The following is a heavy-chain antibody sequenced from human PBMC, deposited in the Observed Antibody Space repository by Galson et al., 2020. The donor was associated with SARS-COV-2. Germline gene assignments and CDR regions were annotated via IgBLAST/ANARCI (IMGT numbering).Heavy chain of an antibody. CDR2: IDPSDSYT. V-gene: IGHV5-10-1*01. D-gene: IGHD2-15*01. CDR3: ARQGVYCSGGSCYSWFGY. Sequence: KVSCKGSGYSFTSYWISWVRQMPGKGLEWMGRIDPSDSYTNYSPSFQGHVTISADKSISTAYLQWSSLKASDTAMYYCARQGVYCSGGSCYSWFGYWGQGTLVTGSS. CDR1: GYSFTSYW. J-gene: IGHJ4*02.